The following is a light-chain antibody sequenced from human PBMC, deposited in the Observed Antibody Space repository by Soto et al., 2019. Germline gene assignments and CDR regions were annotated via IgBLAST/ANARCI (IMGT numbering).Light chain of an antibody. CDR3: QQYKT. CDR1: QSVSTSY. CDR2: DAF. J-gene: IGKJ1*01. Sequence: EIVLTQSPGTLSLSPGERATLSCRASQSVSTSYVAWYQQKFGQAPRLLIYDAFSRATGIPDRFSASGSGTDFTHTSSRLEPENSAVYYCQQYKTFGQGTKVEIK. V-gene: IGKV3-20*01.